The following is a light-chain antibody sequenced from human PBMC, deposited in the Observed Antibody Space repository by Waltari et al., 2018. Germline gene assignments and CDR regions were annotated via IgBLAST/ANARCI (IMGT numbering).Light chain of an antibody. J-gene: IGLJ1*01. V-gene: IGLV2-23*01. CDR2: GAT. CDR1: SNDIGNYDL. Sequence: QSALTQPASVSGSPGQSITLSCTGTSNDIGNYDLVSWYQQRPGEAPKLLMYGATKRPSGVSNRFSGSKSGKTASLTISGPQTEDEADYYCFSFVAANSFVFGPGTKVTVL. CDR3: FSFVAANSFV.